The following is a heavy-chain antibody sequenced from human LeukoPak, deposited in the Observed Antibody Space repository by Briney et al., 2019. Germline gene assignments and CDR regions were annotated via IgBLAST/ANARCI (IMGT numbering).Heavy chain of an antibody. D-gene: IGHD3-22*01. CDR1: GYTFTSCG. CDR2: ISAYNGNT. Sequence: ASVKVSCKASGYTFTSCGISWVRQAPGQGLEWMGWISAYNGNTNYAQKLQGRVTMTTDTSTSTAYMELRSLRSEDTAVYYCARDPSATMIVGDYFDYWGQGTLVTVSS. J-gene: IGHJ4*02. CDR3: ARDPSATMIVGDYFDY. V-gene: IGHV1-18*01.